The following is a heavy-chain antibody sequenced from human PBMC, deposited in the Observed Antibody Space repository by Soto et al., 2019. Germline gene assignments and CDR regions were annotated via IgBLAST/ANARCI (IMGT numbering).Heavy chain of an antibody. CDR3: ARGGDLPRYCSGGSCPAWFDP. V-gene: IGHV1-69*02. Sequence: GASVKVSCKASGGTFSSYTISWVRQAPGQGLEWMGRIIPILGIANYAQKFQGRVTITADKSTSTAYMELSSLRSEDTAVYYCARGGDLPRYCSGGSCPAWFDPWGQGTLVTVSS. CDR1: GGTFSSYT. J-gene: IGHJ5*02. D-gene: IGHD2-15*01. CDR2: IIPILGIA.